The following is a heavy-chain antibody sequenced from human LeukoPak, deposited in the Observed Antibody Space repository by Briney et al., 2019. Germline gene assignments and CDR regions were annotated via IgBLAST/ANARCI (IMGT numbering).Heavy chain of an antibody. CDR1: GGTFSSYT. D-gene: IGHD3-3*01. J-gene: IGHJ4*02. V-gene: IGHV1-69*02. CDR3: ASRVNDFWSGYCLDY. CDR2: IIPILGIA. Sequence: SVKVSCKASGGTFSSYTISWVRQAPGQGLEWMGRIIPILGIANYAQTFQGRVTITADKSTSTAYMELSSLRSEDTAVYYCASRVNDFWSGYCLDYWGQGTLVTVSS.